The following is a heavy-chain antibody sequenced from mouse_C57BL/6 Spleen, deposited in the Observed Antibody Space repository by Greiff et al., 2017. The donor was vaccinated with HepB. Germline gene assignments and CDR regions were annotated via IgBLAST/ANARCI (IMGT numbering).Heavy chain of an antibody. CDR2: INPNNGGT. V-gene: IGHV1-26*01. J-gene: IGHJ3*01. CDR1: GYTFTDYY. Sequence: EVQLQQSGPELVKPGASVKISCKASGYTFTDYYMNWVKQSHGKSLEWIGDINPNNGGTSYNQKFKGKATLTVDKSSSTAYMALRSLTSEDSAVYYCARRELAWFAYWGQGTLVTVSA. CDR3: ARRELAWFAY.